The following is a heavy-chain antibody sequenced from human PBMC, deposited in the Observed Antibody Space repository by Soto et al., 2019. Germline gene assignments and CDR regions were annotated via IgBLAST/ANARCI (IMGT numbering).Heavy chain of an antibody. CDR3: ARATGYSSAYLGY. D-gene: IGHD6-19*01. Sequence: ASVKVSCKASGYTFIGYYMHWLRQAPGQGLEWMGWINPNSGGTNYAQKFQGRVTMTRDTSISTAYMELSRLRSDDTAVYYCARATGYSSAYLGYWGQGTLVTVSS. V-gene: IGHV1-2*02. CDR2: INPNSGGT. J-gene: IGHJ4*02. CDR1: GYTFIGYY.